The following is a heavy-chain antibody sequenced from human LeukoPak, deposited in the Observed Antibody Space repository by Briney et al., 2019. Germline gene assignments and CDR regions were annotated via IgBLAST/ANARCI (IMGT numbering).Heavy chain of an antibody. CDR1: HYSISSGYH. J-gene: IGHJ4*02. CDR3: ARVPSDSSGWYFAKKFASYYFDY. CDR2: IYRSGST. D-gene: IGHD6-19*01. Sequence: SETLSLTCTVSHYSISSGYHWGWIRQPPGKGLEWIGNIYRSGSTYYNPSLKSRVTISVDTSKNQFSLKVNSVTAADTAVYYCARVPSDSSGWYFAKKFASYYFDYWGQGTLVTVSS. V-gene: IGHV4-38-2*02.